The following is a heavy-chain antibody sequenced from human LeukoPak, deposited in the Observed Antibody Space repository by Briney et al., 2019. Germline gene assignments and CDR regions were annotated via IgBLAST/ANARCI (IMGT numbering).Heavy chain of an antibody. CDR3: ARHAEYNSGWHFYLDY. J-gene: IGHJ4*02. Sequence: SETLSLTCTVSGVSTTNGIYYWAWIRQSPGKGLEWIGSVHNVGSTYYNLSLRSRVTMSIDTSKNQFSLRLNSVTAADTAVYYCARHAEYNSGWHFYLDYWGQGILVTVSS. D-gene: IGHD6-19*01. V-gene: IGHV4-39*01. CDR1: GVSTTNGIYY. CDR2: VHNVGST.